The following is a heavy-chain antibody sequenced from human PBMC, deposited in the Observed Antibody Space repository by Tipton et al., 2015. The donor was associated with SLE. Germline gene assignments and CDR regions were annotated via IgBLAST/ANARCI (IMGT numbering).Heavy chain of an antibody. Sequence: TLSLTCAVYGGSFSVHYWSWSWIRQPPGKGLEWIGEIDHSRSTNYNPPLKSRVTMSVDTSKNQFSLKLSSVTAADTAVYYCARQDWYYFDYWGQGTLVTVSS. V-gene: IGHV4-34*01. CDR2: IDHSRST. J-gene: IGHJ4*02. CDR1: GGSFSVHY. D-gene: IGHD2-15*01. CDR3: ARQDWYYFDY.